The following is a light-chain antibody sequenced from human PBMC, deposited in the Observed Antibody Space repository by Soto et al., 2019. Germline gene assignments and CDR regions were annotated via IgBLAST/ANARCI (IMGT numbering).Light chain of an antibody. CDR1: QSVSSN. CDR2: DAS. CDR3: QQYNNWPRIT. J-gene: IGKJ5*01. V-gene: IGKV3-15*01. Sequence: DIVLTQSPATLSVSPVERATFSFSASQSVSSNLAWYQQKPGQAPRILIYDASTRATGIPARFSGSGSGTEFTLTVGSLQSEDFAVYYCQQYNNWPRITFGQGTRLEIK.